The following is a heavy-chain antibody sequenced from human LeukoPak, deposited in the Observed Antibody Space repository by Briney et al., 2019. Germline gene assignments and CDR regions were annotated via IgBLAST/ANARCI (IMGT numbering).Heavy chain of an antibody. CDR1: GFTFSSYA. D-gene: IGHD6-13*01. Sequence: GGSLRLSCAASGFTFSSYAMHWVRQAPDKGLEWVAVISYDGSNKYYADSVKGRFTISRDNSKNTLYLQMNSLRAEDTAVYYCAKDLRQQLVSNAFDIWGQGTMVTVSS. CDR2: ISYDGSNK. J-gene: IGHJ3*02. V-gene: IGHV3-30-3*01. CDR3: AKDLRQQLVSNAFDI.